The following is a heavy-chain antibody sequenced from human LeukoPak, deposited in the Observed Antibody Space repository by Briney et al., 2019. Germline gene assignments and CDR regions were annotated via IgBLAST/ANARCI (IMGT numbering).Heavy chain of an antibody. V-gene: IGHV3-23*01. CDR2: ISGSGGST. Sequence: GGSLRLSCAASGFTFSSYAMSWVRQAPGKGLEWVSAISGSGGSTYYADSVKGRFTISRDNSKDTLYLQMNSLRAEDTAVYYCAKARAVTGSSYFDYWGQGSLVTVSS. CDR3: AKARAVTGSSYFDY. CDR1: GFTFSSYA. D-gene: IGHD6-19*01. J-gene: IGHJ4*02.